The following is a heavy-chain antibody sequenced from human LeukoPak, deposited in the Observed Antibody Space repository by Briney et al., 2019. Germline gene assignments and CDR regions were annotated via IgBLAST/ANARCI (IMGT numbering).Heavy chain of an antibody. V-gene: IGHV4-34*01. CDR2: INHSGGT. D-gene: IGHD3-10*01. Sequence: SETLSLTCAVYGGSFSGYYWSWIRQPPGKGLEWIWEINHSGGTNYNPSLKSRVTISVDTSKNQFSLKLSSVTAADTAVYYCARRLWWFGELLFPFDYWGQGTLVTVSS. CDR3: ARRLWWFGELLFPFDY. CDR1: GGSFSGYY. J-gene: IGHJ4*02.